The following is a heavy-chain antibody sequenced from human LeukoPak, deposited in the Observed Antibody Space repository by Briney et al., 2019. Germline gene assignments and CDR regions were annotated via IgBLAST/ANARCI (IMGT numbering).Heavy chain of an antibody. D-gene: IGHD1-26*01. J-gene: IGHJ4*02. Sequence: VASVKVSCKASGYTFTGYYMHWVRQAPGQGLEWMGWINPNSGGTNYAQKFQGRVTMTRDTSISTAYMELSRLRSDDTAVYYCAREYSGSYRSTPLDYWDQGTLVTVSS. CDR1: GYTFTGYY. CDR3: AREYSGSYRSTPLDY. V-gene: IGHV1-2*02. CDR2: INPNSGGT.